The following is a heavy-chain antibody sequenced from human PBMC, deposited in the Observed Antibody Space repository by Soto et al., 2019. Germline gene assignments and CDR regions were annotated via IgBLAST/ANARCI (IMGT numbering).Heavy chain of an antibody. J-gene: IGHJ4*02. V-gene: IGHV1-2*02. CDR3: ARVDFWSCYPYMAD. Sequence: QVQLVQSGAEVKKPGASVKVSCKASGYTFTGYYMHWVRQAPGQGLEWMGWINPNSRGTNYAQKFKDQVTMTRDTSTSPAYMELCRLRSDDTAVYYCARVDFWSCYPYMADLGPGNLVTVSS. CDR1: GYTFTGYY. CDR2: INPNSRGT. D-gene: IGHD3-3*01.